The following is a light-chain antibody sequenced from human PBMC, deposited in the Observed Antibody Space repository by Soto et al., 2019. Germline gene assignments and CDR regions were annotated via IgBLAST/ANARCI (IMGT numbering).Light chain of an antibody. CDR1: PSVSSY. CDR2: DAS. V-gene: IGKV3-11*01. CDR3: KQRINWPST. J-gene: IGKJ4*01. Sequence: EIVLTQSPATLSLSPGDRATLSCRASPSVSSYLAWYQQKPGQAPMLLIYDASNRATGIPARFSCRGSGTAFTLTIPRLWPEDVAVFYCKQRINWPSTFGVGTKVEIK.